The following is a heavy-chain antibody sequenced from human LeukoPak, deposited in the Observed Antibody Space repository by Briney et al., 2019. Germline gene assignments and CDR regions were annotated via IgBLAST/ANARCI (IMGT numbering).Heavy chain of an antibody. J-gene: IGHJ3*02. V-gene: IGHV1-18*01. D-gene: IGHD1-26*01. CDR1: GYTFTRYG. CDR3: ARDSVPVWELPCTRVIDAFDI. CDR2: ISAYNGNT. Sequence: GASVKVSCKASGYTFTRYGISWVRQAPGQGLEWMGWISAYNGNTNYAQKLQGRVTMTTDTSTSTAYMELRSLRSDDTAVYYCARDSVPVWELPCTRVIDAFDIWGQGTMVTVSS.